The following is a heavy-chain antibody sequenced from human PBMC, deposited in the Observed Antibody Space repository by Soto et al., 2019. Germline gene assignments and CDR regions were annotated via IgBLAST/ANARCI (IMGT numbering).Heavy chain of an antibody. V-gene: IGHV4-39*01. CDR3: ARLTSGAVSGSWGYYYMDV. CDR2: IYYGGTT. CDR1: GASISTSDYY. J-gene: IGHJ6*03. D-gene: IGHD6-19*01. Sequence: SETLSLTCTVSGASISTSDYYWGWIRQPPGKEIEWIGNIYYGGTTFYNPSLNSRVTISVDTSKNQFSLKLTSVTAADTAVFYCARLTSGAVSGSWGYYYMDVWGEGTTVTVSS.